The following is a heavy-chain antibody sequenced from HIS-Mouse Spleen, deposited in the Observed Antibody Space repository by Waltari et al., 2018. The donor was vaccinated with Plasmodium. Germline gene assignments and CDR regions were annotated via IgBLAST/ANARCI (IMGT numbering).Heavy chain of an antibody. V-gene: IGHV3-21*01. J-gene: IGHJ2*01. CDR2: ISSSSSYI. Sequence: EVQLVESGGGLVKPGGSLRLSCAASGFTFSSYRMKWVGQAPGKGLEWVSSISSSSSYIYYADSVKGRFTISRDNAKNSLYLQMNSLRAEDTAVYYCAREDILTGYYNDYWYFDLWGRGTLVTVSS. CDR3: AREDILTGYYNDYWYFDL. D-gene: IGHD3-9*01. CDR1: GFTFSSYR.